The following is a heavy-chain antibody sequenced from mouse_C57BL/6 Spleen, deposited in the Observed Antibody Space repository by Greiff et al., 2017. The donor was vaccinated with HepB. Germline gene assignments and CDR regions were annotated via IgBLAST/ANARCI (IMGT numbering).Heavy chain of an antibody. V-gene: IGHV1-69*01. J-gene: IGHJ2*01. D-gene: IGHD2-4*01. CDR3: ARSGDYDGPFDY. CDR2: IDPSDSYT. Sequence: VQLQQPGAELVMPGASVKLSCKASGYTFTSYWMHWVKQRPGQGLEWIGEIDPSDSYTNYNQKFKGKSTLTVDKSSSTAYMQLSSLTSEDSAVYYCARSGDYDGPFDYWGQGTTLTVSS. CDR1: GYTFTSYW.